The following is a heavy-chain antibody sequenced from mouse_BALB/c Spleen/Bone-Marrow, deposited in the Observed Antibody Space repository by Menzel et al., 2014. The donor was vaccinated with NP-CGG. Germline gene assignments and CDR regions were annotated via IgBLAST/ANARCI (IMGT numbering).Heavy chain of an antibody. CDR1: GYTFSNYW. J-gene: IGHJ2*01. CDR3: TTLARNKFDY. CDR2: IYPGNSDT. V-gene: IGHV1-5*01. Sequence: EVKLQESGTVLARPGAAVKMSCKASGYTFSNYWMHWVKQRPGQGLEWIGTIYPGNSDTTYNQKFKGKATLTAVTSTSTAYMELSSLTNEDSAVYYCTTLARNKFDYWGQGTTLTVSS. D-gene: IGHD3-1*01.